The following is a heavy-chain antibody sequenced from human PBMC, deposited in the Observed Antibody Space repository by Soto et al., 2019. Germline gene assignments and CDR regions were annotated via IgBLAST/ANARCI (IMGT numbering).Heavy chain of an antibody. CDR3: ARDAASSGLHY. D-gene: IGHD6-19*01. CDR1: GFTVSGMF. Sequence: GSLRLSCAASGFTVSGMFMNWVRQAPGKGLEWVSVIYPAGPTYYADSVKGRFTISRDNSKNTLFLQLNNLRAEDTAVYYCARDAASSGLHYWGQGILVTVSS. V-gene: IGHV3-53*01. CDR2: IYPAGPT. J-gene: IGHJ4*02.